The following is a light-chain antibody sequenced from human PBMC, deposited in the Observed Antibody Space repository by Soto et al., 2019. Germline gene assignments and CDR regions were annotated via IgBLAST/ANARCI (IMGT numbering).Light chain of an antibody. J-gene: IGKJ1*01. CDR3: QQYNSYSRT. Sequence: DIQMTQSPSTQSASVGDRVTITCRASQSGSSWLAWYQQKPGKAPKLLIYKASSLESGVQSRFSGSGSGTEFTLTISSLQPDDFATYYCQQYNSYSRTFGQGTKVEIK. CDR2: KAS. CDR1: QSGSSW. V-gene: IGKV1-5*03.